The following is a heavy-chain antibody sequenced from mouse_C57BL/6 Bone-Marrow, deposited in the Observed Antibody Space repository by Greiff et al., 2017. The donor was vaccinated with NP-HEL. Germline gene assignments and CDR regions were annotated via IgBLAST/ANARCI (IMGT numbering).Heavy chain of an antibody. J-gene: IGHJ2*01. CDR3: AREGNYFDY. CDR1: GYTFTSYW. Sequence: QVQLQQSGAELVMPGASVKLSCKASGYTFTSYWMHWVKQRPGQGLEWIGEIEPSDSYTNYNQKFKGKSTLTVDKSSSTAYMQLSSLASEDSAVYYCAREGNYFDYWGQGTTLTVSS. CDR2: IEPSDSYT. V-gene: IGHV1-69*01.